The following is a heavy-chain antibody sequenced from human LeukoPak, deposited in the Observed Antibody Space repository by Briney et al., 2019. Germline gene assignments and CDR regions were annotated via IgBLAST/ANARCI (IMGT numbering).Heavy chain of an antibody. Sequence: GGSLRLSCAASGFTFSLYAMNWVRQAPGKGLEWISYINDESSDIHYAGSVRGRFTISRDDARQTLYLQLSSLRVEDTAVYYCARDTFQPGLIDSWGQGTLVTVSS. D-gene: IGHD2-2*01. J-gene: IGHJ4*02. CDR3: ARDTFQPGLIDS. CDR1: GFTFSLYA. V-gene: IGHV3-21*05. CDR2: INDESSDI.